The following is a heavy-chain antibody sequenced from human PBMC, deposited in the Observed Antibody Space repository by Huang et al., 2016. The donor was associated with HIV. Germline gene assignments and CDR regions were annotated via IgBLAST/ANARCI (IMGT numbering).Heavy chain of an antibody. CDR3: ARGVFDGVWSGDLLPHFYYMDV. J-gene: IGHJ6*03. CDR1: GGTFSSFG. CDR2: LVPIFRRT. Sequence: QVQLVQSGAEMKKPGSSVKVSCTAPGGTFSSFGISWVRQAPGQGREWVGGLVPIFRRTAYAQKFQGRLTITADESTSTAYMELSSLRSQDSAIYFCARGVFDGVWSGDLLPHFYYMDVWGKGTTVTVS. V-gene: IGHV1-69*13. D-gene: IGHD3-10*01.